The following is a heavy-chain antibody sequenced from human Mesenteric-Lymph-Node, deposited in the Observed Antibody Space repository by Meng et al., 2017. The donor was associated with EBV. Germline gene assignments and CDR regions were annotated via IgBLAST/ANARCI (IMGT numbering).Heavy chain of an antibody. CDR2: MNNGGTS. Sequence: QGQLQQWGAGLLKPAETLSLTCAVYGESFSGFYWSWVRQAPGKGLEWIGEMNNGGTSNYNPSLESRVAISVDPSKNQFSLNLRSVTAADTAVYYCARVKPSIWFGELFYYFDYWGPGILVTVSS. CDR3: ARVKPSIWFGELFYYFDY. CDR1: GESFSGFY. D-gene: IGHD3-10*01. J-gene: IGHJ4*02. V-gene: IGHV4-34*01.